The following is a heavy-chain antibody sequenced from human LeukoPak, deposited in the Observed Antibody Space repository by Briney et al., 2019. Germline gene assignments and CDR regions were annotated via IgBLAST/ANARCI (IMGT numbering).Heavy chain of an antibody. J-gene: IGHJ4*02. V-gene: IGHV3-66*01. CDR1: GFTVSSNY. CDR3: AREVEMAPGDYIIDY. CDR2: IYSGGST. Sequence: GGSLRLPCAASGFTVSSNYMSWVRQAPGKGLEWVSVIYSGGSTYYADSVKGRFTISRDNSKNTLYLQMNSLRAEDTAVYYCAREVEMAPGDYIIDYWGQGTLVTVSS. D-gene: IGHD5-24*01.